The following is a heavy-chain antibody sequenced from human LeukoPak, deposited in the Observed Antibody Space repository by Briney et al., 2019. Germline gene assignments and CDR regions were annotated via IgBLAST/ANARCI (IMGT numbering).Heavy chain of an antibody. CDR2: ISDRGSYA. D-gene: IGHD1-1*01. Sequence: TGESLRLSCVVSGLTYSDYYMSWIRQAPGKGLEWISYISDRGSYANYADSVRGRFTISRDNAKNSLYLQMNSLRAEDTAVYYCARGGPQLGVDYWGQGTLVTVSS. V-gene: IGHV3-11*06. CDR1: GLTYSDYY. J-gene: IGHJ4*02. CDR3: ARGGPQLGVDY.